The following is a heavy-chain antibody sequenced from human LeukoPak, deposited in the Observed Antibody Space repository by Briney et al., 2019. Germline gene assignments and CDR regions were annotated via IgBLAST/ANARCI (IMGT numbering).Heavy chain of an antibody. CDR1: GGSFGGYF. CDR2: VNHSGST. Sequence: PSETLSLTCSAYGGSFGGYFWSWIRQPPGEGLEWIGEVNHSGSTNYNPSLKSRVTISLDTSRTQFSLNLRSVTAADTAVYYCARAPPLAYYGTGGYYFFDYWGQGILVTVSP. J-gene: IGHJ4*02. CDR3: ARAPPLAYYGTGGYYFFDY. D-gene: IGHD3-22*01. V-gene: IGHV4-34*01.